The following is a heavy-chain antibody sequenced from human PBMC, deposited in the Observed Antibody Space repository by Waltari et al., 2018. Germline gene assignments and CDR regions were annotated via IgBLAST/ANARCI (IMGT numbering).Heavy chain of an antibody. CDR1: DFSISSGYY. CDR2: IYHSGST. Sequence: QVRLQESGPGLVKPSETLSLPCSVSDFSISSGYYWAWIRQPPGKGLEWIASIYHSGSTYYNPSLKSRVTIFVDTSKTQFSLKLTSVTATDTAVYFCARAPSTYSSSWYRVGFDYWGQGTLVTVSS. CDR3: ARAPSTYSSSWYRVGFDY. D-gene: IGHD6-13*01. J-gene: IGHJ4*02. V-gene: IGHV4-38-2*02.